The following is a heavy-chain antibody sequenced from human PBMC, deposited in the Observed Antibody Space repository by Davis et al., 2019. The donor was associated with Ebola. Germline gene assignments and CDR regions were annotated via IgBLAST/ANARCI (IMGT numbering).Heavy chain of an antibody. J-gene: IGHJ4*02. CDR1: GGTFSSYA. D-gene: IGHD1-26*01. CDR2: IIPIFGTA. V-gene: IGHV1-69*05. Sequence: SVKVSCKASGGTFSSYAISWVRQAPGQGLEWMGGIIPIFGTANYAQKFQGRVTMTTDTSTSTAYMELRSLRSDDTAVYYCARDLGGSRGNYWGQGTLVTVSS. CDR3: ARDLGGSRGNY.